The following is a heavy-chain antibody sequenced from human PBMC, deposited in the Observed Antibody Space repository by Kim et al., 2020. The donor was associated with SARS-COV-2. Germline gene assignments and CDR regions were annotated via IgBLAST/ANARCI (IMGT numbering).Heavy chain of an antibody. J-gene: IGHJ4*02. CDR1: GGSINTAGYY. D-gene: IGHD3-10*01. Sequence: SETLSLTCTVSGGSINTAGYYWSWIRHLPEKGLEWIGYISYSGSAYYNPSLKSRVTISIDTSGNQFSLKLNSVTAADTAVYFCARQFDYFGSGSYSDYWGQGTLVPVAS. CDR2: ISYSGSA. CDR3: ARQFDYFGSGSYSDY. V-gene: IGHV4-31*03.